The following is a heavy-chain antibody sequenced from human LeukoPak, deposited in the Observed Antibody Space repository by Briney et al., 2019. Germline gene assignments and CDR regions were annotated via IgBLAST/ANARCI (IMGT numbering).Heavy chain of an antibody. CDR1: GFTFSSYS. Sequence: GGSLRLSCAASGFTFSSYSMNWVRQAPGKGLEWVSSISSSSSYIYYADSVKGRFTISKDNAKNSLYLQMNSLRAEDTAVYYCARDDSGYAFDYWGQGTLVTVFS. D-gene: IGHD5-12*01. CDR2: ISSSSSYI. V-gene: IGHV3-21*01. CDR3: ARDDSGYAFDY. J-gene: IGHJ4*02.